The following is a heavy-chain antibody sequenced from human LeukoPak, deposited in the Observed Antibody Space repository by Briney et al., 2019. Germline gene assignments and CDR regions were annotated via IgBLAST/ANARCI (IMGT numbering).Heavy chain of an antibody. CDR2: ISSSSSYI. J-gene: IGHJ4*02. CDR3: ARDRGFLDY. D-gene: IGHD3-10*01. Sequence: PGGSLRLSCAGSGFTFSSYAMNWVRQAPGKGLEWVSSISSSSSYIYYADSVKGRFPISRDNAKNSLYLQMNILRAEDTAVYYCARDRGFLDYWGQGPLVTVSS. CDR1: GFTFSSYA. V-gene: IGHV3-21*01.